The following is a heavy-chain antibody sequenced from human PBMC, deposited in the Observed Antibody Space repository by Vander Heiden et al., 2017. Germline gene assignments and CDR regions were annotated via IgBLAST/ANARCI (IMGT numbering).Heavy chain of an antibody. CDR3: ARGPSGYYYYGMDV. Sequence: QVQLQQWGAGLLKPSETLSLTCAVYGGSFSGYYWSWIRQPPGKGLEWIGEINHSVSTNYHPSLKSRVTISVDTSKNQFSLKLSSVTAADTAVYYCARGPSGYYYYGMDVWGQGTTVTVSS. CDR1: GGSFSGYY. CDR2: INHSVST. J-gene: IGHJ6*02. V-gene: IGHV4-34*01.